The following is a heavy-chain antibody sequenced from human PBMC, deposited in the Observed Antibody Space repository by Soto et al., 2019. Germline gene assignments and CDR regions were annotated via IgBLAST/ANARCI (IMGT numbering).Heavy chain of an antibody. CDR2: VYSNGSS. J-gene: IGHJ5*02. V-gene: IGHV4-4*07. CDR1: GGSINNYH. Sequence: PSETLSLTCTVAGGSINNYHWNWIRQPAGKGLEWIGRVYSNGSSNYNPSLKSRVTMSVDTSKSQFSLKLISLTAAETAVYYCAREGVAATGTWWFDPWGQGTPVTVSS. D-gene: IGHD6-13*01. CDR3: AREGVAATGTWWFDP.